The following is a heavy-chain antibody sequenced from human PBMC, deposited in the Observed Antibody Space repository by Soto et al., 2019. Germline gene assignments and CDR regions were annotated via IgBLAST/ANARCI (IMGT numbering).Heavy chain of an antibody. CDR2: ISYDGNVK. CDR1: GFSFINHG. Sequence: LRLSCAASGFSFINHGMQWVRQAPGNVLEWVAVISYDGNVKYYTDSVKGRFTISRDNSQSTLFLQMDSLRPEDAAVYYCAKDLKVSGGFHGSLNYYYGMDVWGQGTTVSVSS. J-gene: IGHJ6*01. D-gene: IGHD3-10*01. CDR3: AKDLKVSGGFHGSLNYYYGMDV. V-gene: IGHV3-30*18.